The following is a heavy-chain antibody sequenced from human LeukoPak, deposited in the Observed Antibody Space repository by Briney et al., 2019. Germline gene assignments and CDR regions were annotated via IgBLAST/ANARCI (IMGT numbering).Heavy chain of an antibody. CDR3: ANTTPNGSGSYLLWALNY. J-gene: IGHJ4*02. Sequence: PGGSLRLSCAASGFTFSSYAMSWVRQAPGKGLEWVSTISGSGGSTYYADSVKGRFTISRDNSKNTLYLQMNSLRAEDTAVYYRANTTPNGSGSYLLWALNYWGQGTLVTVSS. V-gene: IGHV3-23*01. CDR2: ISGSGGST. D-gene: IGHD3-10*01. CDR1: GFTFSSYA.